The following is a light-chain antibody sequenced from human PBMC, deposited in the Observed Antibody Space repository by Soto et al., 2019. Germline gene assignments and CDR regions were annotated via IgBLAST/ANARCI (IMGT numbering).Light chain of an antibody. CDR3: SSYTSSGTFVV. CDR1: SSDVGDYNY. Sequence: QSVLTQPASVSGSPGQSITISCTGTSSDVGDYNYVSWYQQHPGKAPKLMIYDVSNRPSGVSNRFSGSKSGNTASLTISGLQAEDEADYYCSSYTSSGTFVVFGGGTKVTVL. J-gene: IGLJ2*01. V-gene: IGLV2-14*01. CDR2: DVS.